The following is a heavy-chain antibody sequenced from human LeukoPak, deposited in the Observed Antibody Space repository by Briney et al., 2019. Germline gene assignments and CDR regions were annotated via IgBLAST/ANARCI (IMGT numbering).Heavy chain of an antibody. Sequence: PGGSLRLSCAASGFTFSSYGMSWVRLAPGKGLEWVSAISGSGGSTYYADSVKGRFTISRDNSKNTLYLQMNSLRAEDTAVYYCAKDLGSTWGIDYWGQGTLVTVSS. CDR3: AKDLGSTWGIDY. D-gene: IGHD3-16*01. J-gene: IGHJ4*02. CDR2: ISGSGGST. CDR1: GFTFSSYG. V-gene: IGHV3-23*01.